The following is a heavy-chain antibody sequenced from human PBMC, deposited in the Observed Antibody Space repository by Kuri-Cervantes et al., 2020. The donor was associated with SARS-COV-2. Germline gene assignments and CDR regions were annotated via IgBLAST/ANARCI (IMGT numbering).Heavy chain of an antibody. CDR1: GFTFSSYW. CDR3: AREYGDYEDAFDI. CDR2: VNSDGSST. Sequence: GGSLRLSCAASGFTFSSYWMHWVRQAPGKGLVWVSRVNSDGSSTSYADSVKGRFTISRDNAKNTLYLQMNSLRAEDTAVYYCAREYGDYEDAFDIWGQGTMVTVSS. J-gene: IGHJ3*02. D-gene: IGHD4-17*01. V-gene: IGHV3-74*01.